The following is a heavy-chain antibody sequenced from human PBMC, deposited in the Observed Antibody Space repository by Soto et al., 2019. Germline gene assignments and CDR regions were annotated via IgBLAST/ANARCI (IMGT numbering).Heavy chain of an antibody. CDR1: GGSISSSSYY. D-gene: IGHD3-3*01. V-gene: IGHV4-39*07. CDR2: IYYSGST. Sequence: SETLSLTCTVSGGSISSSSYYWGWIRQPPGKGLEWIGSIYYSGSTYYNPSLKSRVTISVDTSKNQFSLKLSSVTAADTAVYYCARVTIFGVVIDAFDIWGQGTMVTVSS. J-gene: IGHJ3*02. CDR3: ARVTIFGVVIDAFDI.